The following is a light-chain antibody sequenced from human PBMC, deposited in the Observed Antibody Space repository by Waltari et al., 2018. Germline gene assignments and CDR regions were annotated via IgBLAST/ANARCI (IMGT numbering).Light chain of an antibody. Sequence: SSELTLPPSPSVSAAQTARITCSGDASSNQLGYWYHQKRGQAPALVVSKVKEWASGNPERFSGSSSGTTVTLTISAVQAEDEADYYCQSANNRDTSWLFGGGTKLTV. V-gene: IGLV3-25*03. CDR1: ASSNQL. CDR3: QSANNRDTSWL. CDR2: KVK. J-gene: IGLJ3*02.